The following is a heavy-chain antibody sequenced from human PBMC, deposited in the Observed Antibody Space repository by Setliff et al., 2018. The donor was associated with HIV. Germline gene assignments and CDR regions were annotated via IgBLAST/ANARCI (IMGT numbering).Heavy chain of an antibody. V-gene: IGHV4-39*01. CDR3: ARQERYCTSADCYRYFNY. J-gene: IGHJ4*02. CDR1: GGSISGSSYY. D-gene: IGHD2-2*02. Sequence: SETLSLTCNVSGGSISGSSYYWGWIRQPPGKGLEWIGSTYHSGSASHNPSLNSRITISVDTSKNQFSLKLSSVTAADTAVYYCARQERYCTSADCYRYFNYWGQGTLVTVSS. CDR2: TYHSGSA.